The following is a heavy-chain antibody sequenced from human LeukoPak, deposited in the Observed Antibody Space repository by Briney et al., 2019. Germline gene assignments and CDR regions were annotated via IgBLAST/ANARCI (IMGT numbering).Heavy chain of an antibody. V-gene: IGHV3-23*01. CDR1: GFTFSSYA. CDR3: AKSRYNWNPYYFDQ. D-gene: IGHD1-1*01. CDR2: ISGSGGST. J-gene: IGHJ4*02. Sequence: GGSLRLSCAASGFTFSSYAMSWVRQAPGKGLEWVSVISGSGGSTYYADSVKGRFTISRDNSKNMLFLQMNSLRAEDTAVYYCAKSRYNWNPYYFDQWGQGTLVTVSS.